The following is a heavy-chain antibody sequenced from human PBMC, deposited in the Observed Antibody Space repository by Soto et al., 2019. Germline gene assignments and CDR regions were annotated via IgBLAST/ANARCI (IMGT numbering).Heavy chain of an antibody. CDR3: ARLLGRAEITMIVVVTPNWFDP. J-gene: IGHJ5*02. CDR2: IYYSGST. Sequence: SETLSLTCTVSGGSISSSSYYWGWIRQPPGKGLEWIGSIYYSGSTYYNPSLKSRVTISVDTSKNQFSLKLSFVTAADKAVHYCARLLGRAEITMIVVVTPNWFDPWGQGTQVTVSS. D-gene: IGHD3-22*01. CDR1: GGSISSSSYY. V-gene: IGHV4-39*01.